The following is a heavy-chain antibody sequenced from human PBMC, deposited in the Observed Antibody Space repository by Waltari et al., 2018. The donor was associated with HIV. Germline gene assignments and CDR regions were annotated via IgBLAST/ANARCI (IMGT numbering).Heavy chain of an antibody. J-gene: IGHJ5*02. D-gene: IGHD3-10*01. V-gene: IGHV4-4*07. CDR1: GGSFTSYS. CDR3: VRNLWFGEIRWFDP. Sequence: QVQLQESGPGLIRPSENLSLTCPVSGGSFTSYSWTWVRQAAGKGLEWIRRIYYTGNTNYNPSLKSRVTMSVDTYNKQFSLRLSSVTAADTAVYYCVRNLWFGEIRWFDPWGQGTLVTVSS. CDR2: IYYTGNT.